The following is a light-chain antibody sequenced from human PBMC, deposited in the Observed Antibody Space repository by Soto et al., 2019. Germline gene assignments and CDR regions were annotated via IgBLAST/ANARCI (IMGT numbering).Light chain of an antibody. J-gene: IGLJ3*02. CDR2: DTT. V-gene: IGLV7-46*01. Sequence: QAVVTQEPSLTVSPGGTVILTCGSSTGAVTSGHSPYWFQQKPGQAPRTLIYDTTNKHSWTPARFSGSLLGGKGALTLSCAQPDDEADYYRLLHYNGAQVFGGGTKLTVL. CDR1: TGAVTSGHS. CDR3: LLHYNGAQV.